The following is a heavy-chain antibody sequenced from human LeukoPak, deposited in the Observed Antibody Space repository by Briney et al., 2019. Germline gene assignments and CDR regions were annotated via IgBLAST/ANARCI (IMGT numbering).Heavy chain of an antibody. CDR2: IYYSGST. Sequence: SETLSLTCSVSGGSIRGYYGIWIRQPPGKGLESIGYIYYSGSTNYNPSLKSRVTMLVDTSKNQFSLKLSSVTAADTALYYCARGPAIYLETGYFDYWGQGTLVTVSS. CDR1: GGSIRGYY. J-gene: IGHJ4*02. CDR3: ARGPAIYLETGYFDY. D-gene: IGHD1-20*01. V-gene: IGHV4-59*01.